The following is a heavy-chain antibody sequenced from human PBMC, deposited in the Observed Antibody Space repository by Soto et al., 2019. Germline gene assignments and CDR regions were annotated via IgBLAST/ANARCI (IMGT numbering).Heavy chain of an antibody. V-gene: IGHV1-46*03. D-gene: IGHD3-10*01. CDR3: SRVDPGETSPFDH. J-gene: IGHJ4*02. Sequence: QVQLVQSGAEVKKPGASVKVSCKASGYIFTSYYIHWVRQAPGQGLEWMGWINPLAGSRMFAQSFQGRVTMTRDTSASTVYMEVSSLRSEDTAVYYCSRVDPGETSPFDHWGQGTLVTFSS. CDR2: INPLAGSR. CDR1: GYIFTSYY.